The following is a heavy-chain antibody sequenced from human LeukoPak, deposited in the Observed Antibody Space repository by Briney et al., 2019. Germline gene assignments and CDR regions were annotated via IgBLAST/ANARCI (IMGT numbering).Heavy chain of an antibody. CDR2: IYAGGST. Sequence: PGGSLRLSCAASGFTVSSNYMSWVRQAPGKGLEGVSLIYAGGSTYYADAVKGRFTISRHNSKNTLHLQMNSLRVEDTAVYYCATAGSSELLWDYAMDVWGQGTTVTVSS. J-gene: IGHJ6*02. CDR3: ATAGSSELLWDYAMDV. CDR1: GFTVSSNY. D-gene: IGHD3-10*01. V-gene: IGHV3-53*04.